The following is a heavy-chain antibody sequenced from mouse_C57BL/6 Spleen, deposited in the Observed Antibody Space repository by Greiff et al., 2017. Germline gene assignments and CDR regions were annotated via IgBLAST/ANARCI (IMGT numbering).Heavy chain of an antibody. J-gene: IGHJ4*01. D-gene: IGHD1-1*01. V-gene: IGHV1-53*01. CDR3: ARGAYYGSRDYYAMDY. CDR2: INPSNGGT. Sequence: VQLQQSGTELVKPGASVKLSCKASGYTFTSYWMHWVKQRPGQGLEWIGNINPSNGGTNYNEKFKSKATLTVDKSSSTAYMQLSSLTSEDSAVYYCARGAYYGSRDYYAMDYWGQGTSVTVSS. CDR1: GYTFTSYW.